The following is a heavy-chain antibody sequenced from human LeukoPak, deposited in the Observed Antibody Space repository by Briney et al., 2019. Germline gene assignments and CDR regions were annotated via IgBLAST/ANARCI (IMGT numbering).Heavy chain of an antibody. D-gene: IGHD5-18*01. V-gene: IGHV4-59*08. CDR2: IYYSGST. CDR1: GGSIKSYY. Sequence: SETLSLTCTVSGGSIKSYYWSWIRQPPGKGLEWIGYIYYSGSTHYTSSLKSRVTTSVDTCKTNFSLKLRSVTAADTPVYYCARHGYSLTAPGGRRVDWFGPWGQGTLVSVSS. CDR3: ARHGYSLTAPGGRRVDWFGP. J-gene: IGHJ5*02.